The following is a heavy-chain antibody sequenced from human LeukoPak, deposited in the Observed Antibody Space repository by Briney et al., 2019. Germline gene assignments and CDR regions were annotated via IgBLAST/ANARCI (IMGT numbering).Heavy chain of an antibody. CDR3: ASARGSNYGSLGD. J-gene: IGHJ4*02. Sequence: AGGSLRLSCAGSGFTFSSYWMTWVRQPPGKGLEWVANINQDGSEKYYVDSVKGRFTISRDNAKNSLYLQMNSLRAEDTAVYYCASARGSNYGSLGDWGQGTLVTVSS. V-gene: IGHV3-7*05. CDR2: INQDGSEK. CDR1: GFTFSSYW. D-gene: IGHD5-18*01.